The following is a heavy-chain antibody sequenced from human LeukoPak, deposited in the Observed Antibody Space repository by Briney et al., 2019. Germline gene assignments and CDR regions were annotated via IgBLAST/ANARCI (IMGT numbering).Heavy chain of an antibody. J-gene: IGHJ6*03. V-gene: IGHV3-7*01. CDR1: GFTFSQYL. CDR2: IKQDRSEK. CDR3: ARVKQRLVRLLGRDTTYNYYYYMDV. D-gene: IGHD6-13*01. Sequence: GGSLRLSCVPSGFTFSQYLMTWVRQAPGKGLEWVANIKQDRSEKYYVDSVKGRFTVSRDNARNSLYLQMNSLSPEDTAVYYCARVKQRLVRLLGRDTTYNYYYYMDVWGKGTTVTVSS.